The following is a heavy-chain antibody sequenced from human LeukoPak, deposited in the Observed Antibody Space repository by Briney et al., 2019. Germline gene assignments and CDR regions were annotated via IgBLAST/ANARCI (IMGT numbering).Heavy chain of an antibody. D-gene: IGHD3-22*01. CDR1: GYSISSVYY. CDR3: AKSNGYGLIDI. Sequence: SETLSLTCTVSGYSISSVYYWGWIRQPPGKGLEWIGSIFHSGNTYYSPSLKSRVTISLDTSRNQFSLKLNSVTAADTAVYYCAKSNGYGLIDIWGQGTMVTVSS. J-gene: IGHJ3*02. V-gene: IGHV4-38-2*02. CDR2: IFHSGNT.